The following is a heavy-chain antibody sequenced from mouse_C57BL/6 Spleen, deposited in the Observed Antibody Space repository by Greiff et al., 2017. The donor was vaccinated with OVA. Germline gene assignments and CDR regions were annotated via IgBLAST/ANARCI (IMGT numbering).Heavy chain of an antibody. J-gene: IGHJ4*01. CDR3: ARVDKGGIMDY. CDR2: IDPSDSYT. D-gene: IGHD1-1*02. CDR1: GYTFTSYW. V-gene: IGHV1-69*01. Sequence: QVQLQQPGAELVMPGASVKLSCKASGYTFTSYWMHWVKQRPGQGLEWIGEIDPSDSYTNYNQKFKGKSTLTVDKSSSTAYMQLSSLTSEDSAVYYCARVDKGGIMDYWGQGTSVTVSS.